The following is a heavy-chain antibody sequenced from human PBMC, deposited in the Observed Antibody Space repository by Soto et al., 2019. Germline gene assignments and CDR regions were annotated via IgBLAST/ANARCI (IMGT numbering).Heavy chain of an antibody. CDR1: GGTFSSYA. V-gene: IGHV1-69*13. J-gene: IGHJ6*02. CDR2: IIPIFGTA. D-gene: IGHD1-7*01. CDR3: ARVNWNYDWGYYYGIDV. Sequence: GASVKVSCKASGGTFSSYAISWVRQAPGQGLEWMGGIIPIFGTANYAQKFQGRVTITADESTSTAYMELSSLRSEDTAVYYCARVNWNYDWGYYYGIDVWGQGTTVTVSS.